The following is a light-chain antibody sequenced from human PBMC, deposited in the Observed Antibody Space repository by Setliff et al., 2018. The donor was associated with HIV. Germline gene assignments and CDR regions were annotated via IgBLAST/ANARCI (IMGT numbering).Light chain of an antibody. V-gene: IGLV2-14*01. CDR3: SSYAITNTLP. CDR1: SSDVGGYNH. CDR2: EVR. Sequence: QSALTQPASVSGSPGQSITISCTGTSSDVGGYNHVSWYQQHPGKAPKLIISEVRNRPSGISSRFSGSKSGNTVSLTISGLQAEDEAEYYCSSYAITNTLPFGTGTKVTVL. J-gene: IGLJ1*01.